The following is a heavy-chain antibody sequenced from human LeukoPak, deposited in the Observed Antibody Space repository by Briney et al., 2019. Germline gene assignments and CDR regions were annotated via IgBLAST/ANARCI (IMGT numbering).Heavy chain of an antibody. D-gene: IGHD6-19*01. J-gene: IGHJ4*02. CDR1: GVTLSSYA. CDR2: ISSSGSGGNT. V-gene: IGHV3-23*01. Sequence: PGGSLRLSCTASGVTLSSYAMSWARQAPGKGLEWVSGISSSGSGGNTSYADSVKGRFTISRDNSKNTLYLQMNSLRAEDTAVYYCVKDDNSGWFPPLDFWGQGTLVTVSS. CDR3: VKDDNSGWFPPLDF.